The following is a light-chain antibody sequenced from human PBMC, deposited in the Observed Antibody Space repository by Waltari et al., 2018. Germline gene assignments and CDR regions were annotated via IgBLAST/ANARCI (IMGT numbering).Light chain of an antibody. J-gene: IGLJ3*02. CDR3: SSYAGGSSLM. V-gene: IGLV2-8*01. CDR2: EVT. Sequence: QSALTQPPSASRSLAQSITISCPGLRPDVEGSDPVFWYQQHPGKAPTLLIYEVTKRPSGVPDRFSGSKSDNTAALAGSGLQAEDEADYYCSSYAGGSSLMFGGGTKLTVL. CDR1: RPDVEGSDP.